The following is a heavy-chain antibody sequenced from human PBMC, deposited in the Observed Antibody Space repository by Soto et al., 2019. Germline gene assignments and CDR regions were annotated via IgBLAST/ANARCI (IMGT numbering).Heavy chain of an antibody. CDR3: ARDVGPVTIFGEALSGYFDF. J-gene: IGHJ4*02. CDR2: IKEDGSER. Sequence: EVQLVESGGGLVQPGGSLRLSCAVSGFSFGTYWMSWVRQAPGKGLEWLASIKEDGSERYYLDSVKGRFTISRDNAKDSMSLQMNSLRGEDTALYYCARDVGPVTIFGEALSGYFDFWGQGTLFTVSS. D-gene: IGHD3-3*01. V-gene: IGHV3-7*03. CDR1: GFSFGTYW.